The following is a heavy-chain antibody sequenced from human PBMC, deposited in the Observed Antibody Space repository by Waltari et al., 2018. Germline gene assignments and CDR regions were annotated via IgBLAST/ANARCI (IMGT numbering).Heavy chain of an antibody. CDR1: GFTFGDYA. V-gene: IGHV3-49*03. CDR2: IRSKTYGGTA. D-gene: IGHD2-2*01. Sequence: EVQLVESGGDLVQPGRSLRLSCTANGFTFGDYALIWFRQAPGKGLEWVGFIRSKTYGGTAQYAASVKGRFTISRDDSKSIAYLQMNSLKTEDTAVYYCTRDRWYSSTWYFDYWGQGTLVTVSS. J-gene: IGHJ4*02. CDR3: TRDRWYSSTWYFDY.